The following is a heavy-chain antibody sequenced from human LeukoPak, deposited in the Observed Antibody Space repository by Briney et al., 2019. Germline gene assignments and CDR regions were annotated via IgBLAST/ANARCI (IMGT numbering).Heavy chain of an antibody. CDR2: ISDSGGGP. Sequence: PGGSLRLSCAASGFTFSNYWMSWVRQAPGKGLEWVSGISDSGGGPYYADSVKGRFTISRDNSKNTLYLQMISLRAEDTAVYYCARSVWGPGSYSASGFDYWGQGTLVSVSS. V-gene: IGHV3-23*01. J-gene: IGHJ4*02. CDR1: GFTFSNYW. D-gene: IGHD3-10*01. CDR3: ARSVWGPGSYSASGFDY.